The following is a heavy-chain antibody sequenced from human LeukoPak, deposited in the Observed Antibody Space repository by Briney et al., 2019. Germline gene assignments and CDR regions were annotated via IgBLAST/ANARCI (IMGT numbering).Heavy chain of an antibody. CDR1: GGSISSGSYY. CDR3: AREAVGGSGSYSVDP. J-gene: IGHJ5*02. Sequence: SETLSLTCTVSGGSISSGSYYWSWIRQPPGKGLEWIGRIYTSGSTNYNPSLKSRVTISVDTSKNQFSLKLSSVTAADTAVYYCAREAVGGSGSYSVDPWGQGTLVTVSS. D-gene: IGHD3-10*01. CDR2: IYTSGST. V-gene: IGHV4-61*02.